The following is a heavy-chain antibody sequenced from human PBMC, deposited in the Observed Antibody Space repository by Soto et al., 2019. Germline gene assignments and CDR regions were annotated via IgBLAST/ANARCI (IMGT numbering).Heavy chain of an antibody. J-gene: IGHJ4*02. CDR2: IRPWNGDA. CDR1: RDFFKEHDS. Sequence: QVRLVQSGAEVQKPGASVKVSCKAPRDFFKEHDSLHWLREAPGQGLEWTGWIRPWNGDATYAQKFQGRLTLSRDMSIDTMYFDLTSLTSDDTAVYYCVRVSPGWNFDYWGQGTLLTVSS. CDR3: VRVSPGWNFDY. D-gene: IGHD6-19*01. V-gene: IGHV1-2*02.